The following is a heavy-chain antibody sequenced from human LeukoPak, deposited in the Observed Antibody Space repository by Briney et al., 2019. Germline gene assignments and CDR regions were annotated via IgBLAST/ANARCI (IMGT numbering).Heavy chain of an antibody. V-gene: IGHV3-23*01. D-gene: IGHD3-16*01. CDR2: VGGSGGST. CDR3: AKSLLRLGGDY. CDR1: GFTFSNYA. J-gene: IGHJ4*02. Sequence: GGSLRLSCAASGFTFSNYAMSWVRQAPGKGLEWVSAVGGSGGSTYYADSVKGRFTISRDNSKNTLYLQMNSLRAEDTAVYYCAKSLLRLGGDYWGQGTLVTGSS.